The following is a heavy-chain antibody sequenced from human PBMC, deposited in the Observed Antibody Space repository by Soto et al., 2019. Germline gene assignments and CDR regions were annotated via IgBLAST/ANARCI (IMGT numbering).Heavy chain of an antibody. J-gene: IGHJ3*02. Sequence: GGSLRLSCAASGFTFSSYSMNWVRQAPGKGLEWVSSISSSSSYIYYADSVKGRFTISRDNAKNSLYLQMNSLRAEDTAVYYCARGIGYTVTIYDAFDIWGQGTLVTV. CDR2: ISSSSSYI. V-gene: IGHV3-21*01. CDR3: ARGIGYTVTIYDAFDI. D-gene: IGHD4-4*01. CDR1: GFTFSSYS.